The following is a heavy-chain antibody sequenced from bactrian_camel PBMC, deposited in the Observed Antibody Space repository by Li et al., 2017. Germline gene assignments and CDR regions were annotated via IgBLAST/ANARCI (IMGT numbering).Heavy chain of an antibody. J-gene: IGHJ6*01. CDR2: ISTGSGIS. CDR1: RWTETAC. V-gene: IGHV3S54*01. D-gene: IGHD4*01. CDR3: AAGRVYDPSACTPVTTEFGY. Sequence: VQLVESGGGSVQAGGSLNLSCTVVRWTETACVGWYRQAPGKEREGVAAISTGSGISYYRDSVNGRFAISLDSAKNTVYLQMDGLKTEDTAMYYCAAGRVYDPSACTPVTTEFGYWGQGTQVTVS.